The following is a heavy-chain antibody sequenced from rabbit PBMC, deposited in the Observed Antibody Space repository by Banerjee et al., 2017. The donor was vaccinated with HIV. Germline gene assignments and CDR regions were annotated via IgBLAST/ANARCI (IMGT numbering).Heavy chain of an antibody. CDR2: IWIGSGVT. CDR1: GFSFSSGYD. Sequence: QSLEESGGDLVKPGASLILTCTASGFSFSSGYDMCWVRQAPGKGLEWIACIWIGSGVTYYANWAKGRFTISKTSSTTVTLQMTSLTAADTATYFCARDRDTGTAYYFDLWGPGTLVTVS. CDR3: ARDRDTGTAYYFDL. D-gene: IGHD7-1*01. J-gene: IGHJ4*01. V-gene: IGHV1S40*01.